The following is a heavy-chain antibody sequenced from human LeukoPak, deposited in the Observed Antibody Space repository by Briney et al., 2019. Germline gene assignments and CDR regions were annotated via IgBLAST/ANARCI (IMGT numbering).Heavy chain of an antibody. J-gene: IGHJ3*02. CDR2: MSPNSGNT. CDR3: ARSGPSADDAFDI. Sequence: ASVRVSCKASGYTFTSYDINWVRQATGQGLEWMGWMSPNSGNTGYAQKFQGRVTMTRNTSISTAYMELSSLRSEDTAVYYCARSGPSADDAFDIWGQGTMVTVSS. D-gene: IGHD2-15*01. CDR1: GYTFTSYD. V-gene: IGHV1-8*01.